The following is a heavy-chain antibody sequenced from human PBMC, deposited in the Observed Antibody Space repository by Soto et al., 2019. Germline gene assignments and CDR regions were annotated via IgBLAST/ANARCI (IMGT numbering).Heavy chain of an antibody. J-gene: IGHJ4*02. CDR1: GGTFSSYT. Sequence: QIQLVQSGAEVKKPGSSVKVSCKASGGTFSSYTISWVRQAPGQGLEWMGRIIPILGIANYAQKFQGRVTITADKSTSTAYMELSSLRSEDTAVYYCARESGRDGYLHWGQGTLVTVSS. D-gene: IGHD5-12*01. CDR2: IIPILGIA. CDR3: ARESGRDGYLH. V-gene: IGHV1-69*08.